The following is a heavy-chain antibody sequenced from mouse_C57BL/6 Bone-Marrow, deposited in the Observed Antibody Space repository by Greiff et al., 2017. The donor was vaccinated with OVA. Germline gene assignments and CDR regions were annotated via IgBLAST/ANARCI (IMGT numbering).Heavy chain of an antibody. CDR1: GYTFTDYE. J-gene: IGHJ2*01. Sequence: VQLQESGAELVRPGASVTLSCKASGYTFTDYEMHWVKQTPVHGLEWIGAIDPETGGTAYNQKFKGKAILTADKSSSTAYMELRSLTSEDSAVYYCTLSYSNYGDFDYWGQGTTLTISS. CDR2: IDPETGGT. D-gene: IGHD2-5*01. CDR3: TLSYSNYGDFDY. V-gene: IGHV1-15*01.